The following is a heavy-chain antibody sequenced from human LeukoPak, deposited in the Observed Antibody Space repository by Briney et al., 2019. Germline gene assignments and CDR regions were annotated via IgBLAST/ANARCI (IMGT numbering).Heavy chain of an antibody. V-gene: IGHV1-8*02. Sequence: GASVKVSCRASGNTFTSYNINWVRQATGQGLEWMGWMNPNSGNTGYAQKFQGRVTITRNTSISTVHMELSDLRSEDTAVYYCARDQSGKWELLTGWWFDPWGQGTLVTVSS. D-gene: IGHD1-26*01. CDR2: MNPNSGNT. J-gene: IGHJ5*02. CDR3: ARDQSGKWELLTGWWFDP. CDR1: GNTFTSYN.